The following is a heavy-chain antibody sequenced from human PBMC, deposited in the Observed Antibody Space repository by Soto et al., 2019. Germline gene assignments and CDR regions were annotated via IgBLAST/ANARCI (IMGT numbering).Heavy chain of an antibody. D-gene: IGHD3-10*01. CDR2: FRTGGDDGTT. CDR1: GFTFSTYS. CDR3: AKKVNSGPGSQYFDY. V-gene: IGHV3-23*01. J-gene: IGHJ4*02. Sequence: GSLRLSCAASGFTFSTYSMSWVRQAPGKGLEWVSGFRTGGDDGTTYYADSVKGRFTISRDNSKNTMFLQMNSLRVEGTAIYYCAKKVNSGPGSQYFDYWGQGTLVTVSS.